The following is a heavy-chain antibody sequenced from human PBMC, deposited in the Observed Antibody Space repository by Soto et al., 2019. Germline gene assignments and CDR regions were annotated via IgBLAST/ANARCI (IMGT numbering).Heavy chain of an antibody. CDR1: GFTFSSYA. J-gene: IGHJ6*02. V-gene: IGHV3-30-3*01. CDR3: ARRDCSYYYGMDV. D-gene: IGHD2-21*02. Sequence: VGSLRLSCAASGFTFSSYAMHWVRRAPGKGVEWVAVISYDGSNKYYADSVKGRFTISRDNSKNTLYLQMNSLRAEDTAVYYCARRDCSYYYGMDVWGQGTTVTVS. CDR2: ISYDGSNK.